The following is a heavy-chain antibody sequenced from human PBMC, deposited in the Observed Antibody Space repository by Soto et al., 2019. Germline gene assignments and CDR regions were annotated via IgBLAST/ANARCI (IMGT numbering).Heavy chain of an antibody. Sequence: GGSLRLSCAASGFTFSSYAMHWVRQAPGKGLEWVAFISYDGNNTYYADSVRGRFTISRDSSKSTLYLQMNSLKTEDTAVYYCARNRAYSSGGPCHTFDYWGPGTLVTVSS. D-gene: IGHD2-15*01. CDR3: ARNRAYSSGGPCHTFDY. J-gene: IGHJ4*02. CDR2: ISYDGNNT. V-gene: IGHV3-30-3*01. CDR1: GFTFSSYA.